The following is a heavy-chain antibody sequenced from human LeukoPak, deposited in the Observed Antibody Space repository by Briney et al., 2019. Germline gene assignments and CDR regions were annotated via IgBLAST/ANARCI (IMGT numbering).Heavy chain of an antibody. CDR1: GYTFTSYG. CDR3: ARDDWQWLELDY. CDR2: TSAYNGNT. D-gene: IGHD6-19*01. Sequence: ASVKVSCKASGYTFTSYGISWVRQAPGQGLEWMGWTSAYNGNTNYAQKLQGRVTMTTHTSTSTAYMELRSLRSDDTAVYYCARDDWQWLELDYWGQGTLVTVSS. J-gene: IGHJ4*02. V-gene: IGHV1-18*01.